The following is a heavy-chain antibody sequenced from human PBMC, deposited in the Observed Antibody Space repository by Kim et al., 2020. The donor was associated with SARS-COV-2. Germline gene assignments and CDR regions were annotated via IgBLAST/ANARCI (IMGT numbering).Heavy chain of an antibody. Sequence: ASVKVSCKASGYTFTSYAIHWLHQAPGQRPEWMGWLNPDNGNTKYSQKFQGRVTITADESTSTAYMELSSLRSEDTAVYYCARALRYCSSTSCYGEPDYWGQGTLVTVSS. V-gene: IGHV1-3*01. D-gene: IGHD2-2*01. CDR3: ARALRYCSSTSCYGEPDY. CDR2: LNPDNGNT. J-gene: IGHJ4*02. CDR1: GYTFTSYA.